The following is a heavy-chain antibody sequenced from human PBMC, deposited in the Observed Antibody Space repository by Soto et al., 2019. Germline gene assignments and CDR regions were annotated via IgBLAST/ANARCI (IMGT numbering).Heavy chain of an antibody. D-gene: IGHD3-10*01. Sequence: QITLKESGPTLVKPTQTLTLTCTFSGFSLSTSGVGVGWIRQPPGKALEWLALIYWDDDKRYSPSLKSRLTITKDTSKNQVVLTMTNVDPVDTATDYCAHSLWFGDFSWFDPWGQGALVTVSS. CDR2: IYWDDDK. CDR1: GFSLSTSGVG. J-gene: IGHJ5*02. V-gene: IGHV2-5*02. CDR3: AHSLWFGDFSWFDP.